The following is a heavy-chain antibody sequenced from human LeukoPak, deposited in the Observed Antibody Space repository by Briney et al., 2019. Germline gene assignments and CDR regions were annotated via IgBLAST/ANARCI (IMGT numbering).Heavy chain of an antibody. J-gene: IGHJ4*02. CDR2: INPNSGGT. CDR1: GYTFTGYY. CDR3: ARDSGEMATPFDY. V-gene: IGHV1-2*06. D-gene: IGHD5-24*01. Sequence: ASVKVSCKASGYTFTGYYMHWVRQAPGQGLEWMGRINPNSGGTNYAQKFQGRVTMTRDTSISTAYMELSRLRSDDTAVYYCARDSGEMATPFDYWGQGTLVTLSS.